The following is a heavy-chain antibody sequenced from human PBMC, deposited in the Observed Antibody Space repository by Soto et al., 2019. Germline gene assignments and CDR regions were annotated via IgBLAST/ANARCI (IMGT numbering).Heavy chain of an antibody. CDR1: GGSFSGYY. D-gene: IGHD4-17*01. Sequence: PSETLSLTCAVYGGSFSGYYWSWIRQPPGKGLEWIGEINHSGSTNYNPSLKSRVTISVDTSKNQFSLKLSSVTAADTAVYYCARGLDYGDYVFSFDYWGQGTLVTVSS. J-gene: IGHJ4*02. CDR3: ARGLDYGDYVFSFDY. CDR2: INHSGST. V-gene: IGHV4-34*01.